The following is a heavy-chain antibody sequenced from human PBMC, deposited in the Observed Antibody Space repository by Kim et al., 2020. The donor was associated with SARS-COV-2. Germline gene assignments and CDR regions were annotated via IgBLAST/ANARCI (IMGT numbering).Heavy chain of an antibody. Sequence: ASVKVSCKASGYTFTGYYMHWVRQAPGQGLEWMGWINPNSGGTNYAQKFQGRVTMTRDTSISKAYMELSRLRSDDTAVYYCARDPGQYGYGIWAKYYFDYWGQGTLVTVSS. V-gene: IGHV1-2*02. CDR3: ARDPGQYGYGIWAKYYFDY. J-gene: IGHJ4*02. CDR1: GYTFTGYY. CDR2: INPNSGGT. D-gene: IGHD5-18*01.